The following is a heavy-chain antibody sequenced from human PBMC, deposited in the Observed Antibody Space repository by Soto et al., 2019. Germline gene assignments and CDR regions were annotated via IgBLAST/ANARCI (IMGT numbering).Heavy chain of an antibody. J-gene: IGHJ6*02. CDR1: GDSISSGNYY. D-gene: IGHD1-26*01. CDR3: TRHSTHLSGDV. CDR2: IYYSGST. Sequence: LSLTCTVSGDSISSGNYYWAWIRQPPGKGLEWIGSIYYSGSTYYNPSLKSRVTISTDTSKNQFSLKLSSVTAADTAIYYCTRHSTHLSGDVWGQGTTVTVSS. V-gene: IGHV4-39*01.